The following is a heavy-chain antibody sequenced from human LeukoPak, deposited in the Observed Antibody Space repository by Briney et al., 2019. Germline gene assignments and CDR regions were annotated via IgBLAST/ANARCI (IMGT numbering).Heavy chain of an antibody. J-gene: IGHJ5*02. CDR2: INHSGST. Sequence: SETLSLTCAVYGGSFSGYYWSWIRQPPGKGLEWIGEINHSGSTNYNPSLKSRVTISVDTSKNQFSLKLSSVTAADTAVYYCARQAGGYDSWSRFDPWGQGTLVTVSS. CDR3: ARQAGGYDSWSRFDP. CDR1: GGSFSGYY. V-gene: IGHV4-34*01. D-gene: IGHD5-12*01.